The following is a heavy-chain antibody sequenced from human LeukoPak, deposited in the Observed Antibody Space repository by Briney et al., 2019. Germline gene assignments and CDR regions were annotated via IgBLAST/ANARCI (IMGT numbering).Heavy chain of an antibody. D-gene: IGHD6-13*01. V-gene: IGHV3-30-3*01. Sequence: PGRSLRLSCAASGFTFSSYTMHWVRQAPGKGLERVALVSYDGINKFYSDSVMDRFTVSRDNSKDTLYLQMNSLRAEDTAVYYCASSPSSYFDYWGQGTLVTVSS. CDR3: ASSPSSYFDY. CDR1: GFTFSSYT. J-gene: IGHJ4*02. CDR2: VSYDGINK.